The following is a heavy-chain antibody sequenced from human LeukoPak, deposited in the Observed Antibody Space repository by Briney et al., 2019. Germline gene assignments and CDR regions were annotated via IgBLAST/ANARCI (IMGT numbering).Heavy chain of an antibody. CDR3: ARGGNCSGGSCYSDRGWFDP. J-gene: IGHJ5*02. V-gene: IGHV4-59*01. Sequence: KPSETLSLTCTVSGGSISSYYWSWIRQPPGKGLEWIGYIYYSGSTNYNPSLKSRVTISVDTSENQFSLKLSCVTAADTAVYYCARGGNCSGGSCYSDRGWFDPWGQGTLVTVSS. CDR1: GGSISSYY. D-gene: IGHD2-15*01. CDR2: IYYSGST.